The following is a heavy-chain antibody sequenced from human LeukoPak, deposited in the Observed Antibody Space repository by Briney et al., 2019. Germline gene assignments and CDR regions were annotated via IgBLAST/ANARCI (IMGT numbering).Heavy chain of an antibody. V-gene: IGHV3-48*03. CDR2: ISSSGSTI. J-gene: IGHJ4*02. CDR3: ARGFAGTLFY. D-gene: IGHD6-13*01. Sequence: QPGRSLRLSCAASGFTFSSYEMNWVRQAPGKGLEWVSYISSSGSTIYYADSVKGRFTISRDNAKSSLYLQMNSLRAEDTAVYYCARGFAGTLFYWGQGTLVTVSS. CDR1: GFTFSSYE.